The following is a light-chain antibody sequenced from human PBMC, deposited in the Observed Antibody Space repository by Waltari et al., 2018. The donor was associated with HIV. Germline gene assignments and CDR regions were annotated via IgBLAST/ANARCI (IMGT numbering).Light chain of an antibody. CDR2: QNN. CDR3: GSWESSLSAGV. CDR1: SSNIGNNY. V-gene: IGLV1-51*02. J-gene: IGLJ2*01. Sequence: QSVLTQPPSVSAAPGHKVTISCSGSSSNIGNNYVFWYQQLPGTAPKLLIYQNNKRTAGMPDRYAGSKSGTSVTLEITERQTGDEADYYCGSWESSLSAGVFGGGTKLNV.